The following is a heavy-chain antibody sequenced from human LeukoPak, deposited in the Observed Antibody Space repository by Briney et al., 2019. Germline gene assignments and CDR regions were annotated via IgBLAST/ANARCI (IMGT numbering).Heavy chain of an antibody. CDR3: ARADYDFWSGPDAFDI. CDR2: IIPILGIA. J-gene: IGHJ3*02. D-gene: IGHD3-3*01. CDR1: GGTFSSYA. Sequence: ASVKVSCKASGGTFSSYAISWVRQAPGQGLEWMGRIIPILGIANYAQKFQGRVTITADKSTSTAYMELSSLRSEDTAVYYCARADYDFWSGPDAFDIWGQGTMVTVSS. V-gene: IGHV1-69*04.